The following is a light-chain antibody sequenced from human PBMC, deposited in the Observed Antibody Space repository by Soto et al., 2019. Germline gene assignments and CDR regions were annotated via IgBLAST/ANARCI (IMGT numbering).Light chain of an antibody. Sequence: EIVMTQSPATLSVSPGERATLSCRASQGVNTNLAWYQQKPGQAPQLLIYGASTRATGVPARFNGSGSGTEFTLTITSLQSEDFATYSFQQYNSWPRTFGHGTKV. CDR2: GAS. CDR1: QGVNTN. J-gene: IGKJ1*01. CDR3: QQYNSWPRT. V-gene: IGKV3-15*01.